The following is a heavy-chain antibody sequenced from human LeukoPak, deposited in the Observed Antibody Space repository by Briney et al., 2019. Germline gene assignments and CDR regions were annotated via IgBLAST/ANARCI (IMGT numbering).Heavy chain of an antibody. V-gene: IGHV4-59*11. CDR1: GGSISSHY. Sequence: PSETLSLTCTISGGSISSHYWSWIRQPPGKGLEWIRYIYCSGSTNYNPSLKSRVTISVDTSKNQFSLKLSSVTAADTAVYYCARESCSSTSCNENWFDPWGQGTLVTVSS. CDR2: IYCSGST. J-gene: IGHJ5*02. CDR3: ARESCSSTSCNENWFDP. D-gene: IGHD2-2*01.